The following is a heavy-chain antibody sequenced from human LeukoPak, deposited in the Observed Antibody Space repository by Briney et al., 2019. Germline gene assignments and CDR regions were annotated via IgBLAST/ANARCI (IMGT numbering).Heavy chain of an antibody. CDR3: AKDVLIYGST. CDR1: GFTFSNFA. V-gene: IGHV3-23*01. D-gene: IGHD3-10*01. CDR2: TSSTGYTT. Sequence: GGSLRLSCAASGFTFSNFAMAWVRQGPGKGLEWIATTSSTGYTTYYTDSVRGRFTISRDNSKNTLYLQMNSLRAEDTALYYCAKDVLIYGSTWGKGTLVTVSS. J-gene: IGHJ4*02.